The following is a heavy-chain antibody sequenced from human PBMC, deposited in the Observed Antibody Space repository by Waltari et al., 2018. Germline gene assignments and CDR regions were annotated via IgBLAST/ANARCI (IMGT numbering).Heavy chain of an antibody. Sequence: QVQLQESGPGLVKPSETLSLTCAVSNYSISSDYYWGWIRQPPGKGLEWIGSIYHSGRTYYNPSLKSRVTISVDTSKNQFSLNLRSVTAADTTIYYCARINRGHKRHNCFDPWGQGTLVTVSS. CDR3: ARINRGHKRHNCFDP. J-gene: IGHJ5*02. D-gene: IGHD3-10*01. CDR2: IYHSGRT. CDR1: NYSISSDYY. V-gene: IGHV4-38-2*01.